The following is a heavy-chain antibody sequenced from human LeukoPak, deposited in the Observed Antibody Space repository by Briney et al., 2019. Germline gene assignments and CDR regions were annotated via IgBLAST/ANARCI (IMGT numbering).Heavy chain of an antibody. CDR3: ARQDTVLGAIDY. Sequence: PSETLSLTCTVSGGSISSYYWGWIRQPPGKGLEWIGSIYYRGSTYYNPSLKSRVTISVDTSKNHFSLKLSPVTAADTAVYFCARQDTVLGAIDYWGQGTLVTVSS. CDR1: GGSISSYY. J-gene: IGHJ4*02. V-gene: IGHV4-39*01. CDR2: IYYRGST. D-gene: IGHD4/OR15-4a*01.